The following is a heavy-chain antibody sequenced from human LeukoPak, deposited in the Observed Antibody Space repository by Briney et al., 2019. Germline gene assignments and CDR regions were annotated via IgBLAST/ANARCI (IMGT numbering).Heavy chain of an antibody. CDR1: GYTFTTYG. D-gene: IGHD3-22*01. J-gene: IGHJ4*02. CDR2: ISANNGNT. V-gene: IGHV1-18*01. Sequence: ASVKVSCKASGYTFTTYGISRVRQAPGQGREWMGWISANNGNTNYAQKLQGRVTMTTDTSTTTAYMELRRLGSDDAAVYYCARDRGHDSCGYFRYWGQGTLVTVSS. CDR3: ARDRGHDSCGYFRY.